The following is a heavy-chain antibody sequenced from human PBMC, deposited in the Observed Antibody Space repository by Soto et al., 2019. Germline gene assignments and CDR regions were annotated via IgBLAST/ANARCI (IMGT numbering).Heavy chain of an antibody. CDR2: ISNDGSKT. CDR3: AKAGEIFGLVIFAYLDF. V-gene: IGHV3-30*18. Sequence: GGSLRLSCATSGFTFNSYALHWVRQAPGKGLEWVALISNDGSKTFYADSVKGRFTISRDTAKNTLFLQMNSLTTEDTAVYFCAKAGEIFGLVIFAYLDFWGQGTLVTVSS. J-gene: IGHJ4*02. CDR1: GFTFNSYA. D-gene: IGHD3-3*01.